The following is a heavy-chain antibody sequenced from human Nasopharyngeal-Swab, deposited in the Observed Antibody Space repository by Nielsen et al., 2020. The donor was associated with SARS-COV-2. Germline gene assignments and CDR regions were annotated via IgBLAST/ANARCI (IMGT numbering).Heavy chain of an antibody. D-gene: IGHD3-10*01. CDR1: GFTFSSYA. V-gene: IGHV3-33*01. Sequence: GGSLRLSCAASGFTFSSYAMHWVRQAPGKGLEWVAVIWYDGSNKYYADSVKGRFTISRDNSKNTLYLQMNSLRAEDTAVYYCARDWGGDYYGSGSYYPEDYWGKGTLGTVYS. J-gene: IGHJ4*02. CDR2: IWYDGSNK. CDR3: ARDWGGDYYGSGSYYPEDY.